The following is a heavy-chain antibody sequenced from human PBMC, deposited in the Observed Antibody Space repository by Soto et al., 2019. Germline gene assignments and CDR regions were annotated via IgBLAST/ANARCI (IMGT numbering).Heavy chain of an antibody. CDR3: LRDTSSSQPY. J-gene: IGHJ4*02. CDR2: IQVSGDT. V-gene: IGHV4-30-4*01. D-gene: IGHD6-6*01. CDR1: GVSISGGGHY. Sequence: PSETLSLTCTVSGVSISGGGHYWSWIRQTPGKRLEWVGYIQVSGDTFYNPSLEGRVSMSVDTSNNQFSRDLTSVTAAATAVYYCLRDTSSSQPYWGQGILVTVSS.